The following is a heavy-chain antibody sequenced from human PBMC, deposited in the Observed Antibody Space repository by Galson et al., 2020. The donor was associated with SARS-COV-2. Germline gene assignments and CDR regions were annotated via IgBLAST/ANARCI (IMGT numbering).Heavy chain of an antibody. V-gene: IGHV5-51*01. CDR1: GFRFTTYW. Sequence: GESLKISCKASGFRFTTYWIGWVRQKPGKGQEWMGVIYGGDSDTTYSPSFEGQVTVPADKSITTAYLHWSSLKASDTALYYCARRFIPTDTLHPKHSYAFDVWGQGTMVTVSS. CDR3: ARRFIPTDTLHPKHSYAFDV. J-gene: IGHJ3*01. D-gene: IGHD3-16*01. CDR2: IYGGDSDT.